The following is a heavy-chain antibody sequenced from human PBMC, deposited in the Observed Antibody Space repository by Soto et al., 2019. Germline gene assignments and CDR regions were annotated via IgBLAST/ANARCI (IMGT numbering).Heavy chain of an antibody. CDR1: GGSISNYY. D-gene: IGHD4-17*01. CDR2: IYYSGST. Sequence: SETLSLTCTVSGGSISNYYWSWIRQPPGKGLEWIGYIYYSGSTSYNPSLKSRVTISVDTSKNQFSLKLTSVTAADTAVYCCARELNGDYVTYWGQGTLVTVSS. CDR3: ARELNGDYVTY. V-gene: IGHV4-59*01. J-gene: IGHJ4*02.